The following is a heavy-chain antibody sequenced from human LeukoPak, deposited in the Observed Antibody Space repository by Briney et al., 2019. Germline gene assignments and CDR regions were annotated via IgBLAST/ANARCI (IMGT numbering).Heavy chain of an antibody. D-gene: IGHD3-16*01. J-gene: IGHJ4*02. CDR3: ARDVQGGLFDY. Sequence: GRSLRLSCAASGFTLSTYGMHWVRQAPGKGLEWVAVMWYDGSKQYYADSVKGRFTISRDNSKNTLYLQMNSLRAEDTAVYYCARDVQGGLFDYWGQGTLVTVSS. CDR1: GFTLSTYG. CDR2: MWYDGSKQ. V-gene: IGHV3-33*01.